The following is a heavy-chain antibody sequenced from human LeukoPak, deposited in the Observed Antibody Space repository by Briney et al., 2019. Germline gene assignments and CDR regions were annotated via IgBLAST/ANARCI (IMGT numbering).Heavy chain of an antibody. J-gene: IGHJ5*02. Sequence: GGSLRLSCAASGFTFSNYAMNWVRQAPGKGLEWVSAISDSGDKTYYADSVKGRFTIARDNSKSTVYLQLNSLRAEDTAVYYCAKDRNDHCGGDCSPSNWFYPWGQGTLVIVSS. D-gene: IGHD2-21*02. V-gene: IGHV3-23*01. CDR2: ISDSGDKT. CDR1: GFTFSNYA. CDR3: AKDRNDHCGGDCSPSNWFYP.